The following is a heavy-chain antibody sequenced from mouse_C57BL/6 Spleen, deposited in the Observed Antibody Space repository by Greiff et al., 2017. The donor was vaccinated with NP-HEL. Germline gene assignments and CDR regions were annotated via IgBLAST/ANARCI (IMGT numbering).Heavy chain of an antibody. J-gene: IGHJ3*01. CDR2: FHPYNDDT. CDR1: GYTFTTYP. D-gene: IGHD1-1*01. Sequence: VQLLESGAELVKPGASVKMSCKASGYTFTTYPIEWMKQNHGKSLEWIGNFHPYNDDTKYNEKFKGKATLTVEKSSSTVYLELSRLTSDDSAVYYCARGGYYGSEGFAYWGQGTLVTVSA. CDR3: ARGGYYGSEGFAY. V-gene: IGHV1-47*01.